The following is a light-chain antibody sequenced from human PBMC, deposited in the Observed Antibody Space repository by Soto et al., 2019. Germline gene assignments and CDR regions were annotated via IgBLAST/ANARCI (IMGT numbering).Light chain of an antibody. CDR3: QQYNSYPGT. V-gene: IGKV1-5*01. CDR1: QSISSW. CDR2: DAS. J-gene: IGKJ1*01. Sequence: DIQMTQSPSTLSASVGDRVTITCRASQSISSWLAWYQQKPGKAPKLLIYDASSLESGVPSRFSGSGSGTEFSLTISSLQPDDFATYYCQQYNSYPGTFGQGTTVEIK.